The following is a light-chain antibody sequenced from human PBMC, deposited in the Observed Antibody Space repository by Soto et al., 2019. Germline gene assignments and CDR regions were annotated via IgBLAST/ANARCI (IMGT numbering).Light chain of an antibody. CDR3: QQYDSWPPFT. V-gene: IGKV3-15*01. Sequence: EILMTQSPATLSLFPGERATLSCRASQSVSGKLAWYQQRRGQAPRLLIYGASSRATGIPARFSGSGSGTEFTLTISSLQSEDFAVYYCQQYDSWPPFTFGGGTKVDIK. CDR2: GAS. CDR1: QSVSGK. J-gene: IGKJ4*01.